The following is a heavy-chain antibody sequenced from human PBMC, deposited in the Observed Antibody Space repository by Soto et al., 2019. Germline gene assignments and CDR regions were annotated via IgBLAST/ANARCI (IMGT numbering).Heavy chain of an antibody. V-gene: IGHV1-3*01. D-gene: IGHD2-2*01. CDR3: ARLHGYCISTSCYGHSAMDV. J-gene: IGHJ6*02. CDR2: INAGNGNT. Sequence: RLEWMGWINAGNGNTKYSQKFQGRVTITRDTSASTAYMALSSLRSEDTAVYYCARLHGYCISTSCYGHSAMDVWGQGTTVTVSS.